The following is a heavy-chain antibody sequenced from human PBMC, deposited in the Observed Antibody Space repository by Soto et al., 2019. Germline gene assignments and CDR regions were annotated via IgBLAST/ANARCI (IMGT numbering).Heavy chain of an antibody. CDR3: ARGRDY. J-gene: IGHJ4*02. Sequence: QVQLQQWGAGLLKPSETLSLTCAVYGGSFSNYYWSWIRQPPGKGLEWIGEVNQSGSTNHNPSLKSRFTISVDTSKNQFSLKLSSVTAADTAVYYCARGRDYWGQGTLVTVSS. CDR1: GGSFSNYY. CDR2: VNQSGST. V-gene: IGHV4-34*01.